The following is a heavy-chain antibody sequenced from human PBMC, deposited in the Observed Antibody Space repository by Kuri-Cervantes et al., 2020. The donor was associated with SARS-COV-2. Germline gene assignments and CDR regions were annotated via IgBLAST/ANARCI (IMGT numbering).Heavy chain of an antibody. CDR2: ISGSDDVT. CDR1: GFTFGNYA. CDR3: AKRDAYSQGSYFDY. D-gene: IGHD5-24*01. J-gene: IGHJ4*01. V-gene: IGHV3-23*01. Sequence: GGSLRLSCAASGFTFGNYAMTWVRQAPGKGLEWVSTISGSDDVTHLADSVKGRFTVSRDNSRNTLYLEMSSLRVEDTAVYYCAKRDAYSQGSYFDYWGHGTLVTVSS.